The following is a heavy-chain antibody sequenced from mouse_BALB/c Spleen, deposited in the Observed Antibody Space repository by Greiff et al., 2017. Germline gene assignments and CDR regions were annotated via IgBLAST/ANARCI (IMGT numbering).Heavy chain of an antibody. CDR2: ISNLAYSI. J-gene: IGHJ1*01. V-gene: IGHV5-15*02. D-gene: IGHD2-1*01. CDR1: GFTFSDYG. Sequence: EVKVVESGGGLVQPGGSRKLSCAASGFTFSDYGMAWVRQAPGKGPEWVAFISNLAYSIYYADTVTGRFTISRENAKNTLYLEMSSLRSEDTAMYYCERDKNYGKVHWYFDVWGAGTTVTVSS. CDR3: ERDKNYGKVHWYFDV.